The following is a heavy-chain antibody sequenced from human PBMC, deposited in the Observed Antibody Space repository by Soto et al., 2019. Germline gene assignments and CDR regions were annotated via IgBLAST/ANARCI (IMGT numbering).Heavy chain of an antibody. D-gene: IGHD1-26*01. J-gene: IGHJ4*02. CDR2: IFHSGST. CDR3: SAGGGPPRYF. CDR1: GGAISRGGYS. V-gene: IGHV4-30-2*01. Sequence: HLQPQESGAGLVKPSHTLSLTCAVSGGAISRGGYSWSWIRQPPGDGMEWIGYIFHSGSTYSHPALKTRGTLSVDRSHHRFSPKLRSVTGADTGVYFFSAGGGPPRYFLGQGSLVTVSS.